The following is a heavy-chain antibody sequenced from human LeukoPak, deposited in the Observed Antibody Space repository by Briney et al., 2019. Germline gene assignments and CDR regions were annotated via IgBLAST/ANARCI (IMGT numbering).Heavy chain of an antibody. V-gene: IGHV1-69*13. CDR3: ARENYYDSSSRGYYFDY. CDR1: GGTFSSYA. CDR2: IIPIFGTA. J-gene: IGHJ4*02. D-gene: IGHD3-22*01. Sequence: ASVKVSCKASGGTFSSYAISWVRQAPGQGLEWTGGIIPIFGTANYAQKFQGRVTITADESASTAYMELSSLRSEDTAVYYCARENYYDSSSRGYYFDYWGQGTLVTVSS.